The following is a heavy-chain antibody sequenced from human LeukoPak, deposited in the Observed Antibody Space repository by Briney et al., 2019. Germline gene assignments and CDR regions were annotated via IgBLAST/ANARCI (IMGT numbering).Heavy chain of an antibody. CDR3: ARQGGSYSSYYFDY. V-gene: IGHV4-59*08. D-gene: IGHD1-26*01. J-gene: IGHJ4*02. CDR2: IYYNGDT. CDR1: GGSIRSYY. Sequence: SETLSLTCTVSGGSIRSYYWSWIRQPPGKGLEWSGYIYYNGDTNYNPSLKSRVTISVDTSKNQFSLKLSSVTAADTAVYYCARQGGSYSSYYFDYWGQGTLVTVSS.